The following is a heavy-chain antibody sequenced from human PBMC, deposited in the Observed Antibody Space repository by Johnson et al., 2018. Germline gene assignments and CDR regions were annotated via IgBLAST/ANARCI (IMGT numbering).Heavy chain of an antibody. D-gene: IGHD6-13*01. V-gene: IGHV4-34*01. J-gene: IGHJ1*01. CDR3: ARGWYPRGY. Sequence: QVQLQQWGAGLLTPSETLSRICAVSGGSFSDYYWSWLRQSPGRGLEWIGEIAPSGSTNHNPSLKCRVTTPVDTSKNQCSLKLTSVTPADTAVYYCARGWYPRGYWGQGTLGTVAS. CDR1: GGSFSDYY. CDR2: IAPSGST.